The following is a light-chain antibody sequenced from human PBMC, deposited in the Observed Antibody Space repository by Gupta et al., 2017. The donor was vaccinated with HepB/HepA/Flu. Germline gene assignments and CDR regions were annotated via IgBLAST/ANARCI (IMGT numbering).Light chain of an antibody. V-gene: IGLV3-21*03. CDR2: TDY. J-gene: IGLJ1*01. Sequence: SYVLTQPPSVSVAPGKTARFTCGGNNIESKSVHWYQQNPGQAPVLFLYTDYDRHAGIPERFSGSNSGNTATLTISGFDAGEEADYYCQVWDTSNYHPRSVFGFGTSFTVL. CDR1: NIESKS. CDR3: QVWDTSNYHPRSV.